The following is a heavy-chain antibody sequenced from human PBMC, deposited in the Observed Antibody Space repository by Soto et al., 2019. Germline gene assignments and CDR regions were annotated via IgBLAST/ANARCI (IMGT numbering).Heavy chain of an antibody. V-gene: IGHV3-53*04. Sequence: EVQLVESGGGLVQPGGSLRLSCAVSGFTVSSNYLSRVRQAPEKGLEWVSVIYSGGSTYYAHSVKGRFTISRHNSKNTLYLQMNSLRVEDTAVYYCARDDGSGGPFDYWGQGTLVTVSS. CDR1: GFTVSSNY. J-gene: IGHJ4*02. D-gene: IGHD3-10*01. CDR2: IYSGGST. CDR3: ARDDGSGGPFDY.